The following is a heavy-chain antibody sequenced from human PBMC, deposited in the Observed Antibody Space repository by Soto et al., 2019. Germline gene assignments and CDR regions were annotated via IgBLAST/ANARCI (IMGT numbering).Heavy chain of an antibody. CDR1: GSSISSSSYY. CDR2: IYHSGST. D-gene: IGHD3-10*01. V-gene: IGHV4-39*01. CDR3: ATLWGQD. J-gene: IGHJ4*02. Sequence: QLQLQESGPGLVKPSETLSLTCTVSGSSISSSSYYWGWIRQPPGKGLEWIGRIYHSGSTYYNPSLNGRIXRAVDTSKNQFSLKLSSVTVADTAVYYCATLWGQDWGQGTLVTVSS.